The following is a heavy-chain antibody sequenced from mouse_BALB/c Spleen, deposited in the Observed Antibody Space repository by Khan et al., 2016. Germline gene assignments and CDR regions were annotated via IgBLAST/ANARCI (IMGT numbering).Heavy chain of an antibody. CDR2: INTYTGEP. CDR3: ARRAYYGNYEGYYAMDY. CDR1: GYTFTNYG. D-gene: IGHD2-10*01. Sequence: QIQLVQSGPELKKPGETVKISCKASGYTFTNYGMNWVKQAPGKGLKWMGWINTYTGEPTYADDFKGRFAFSLETSASTAYLQINNLKNEDMATYFCARRAYYGNYEGYYAMDYWGQGTSVTVSS. V-gene: IGHV9-1*02. J-gene: IGHJ4*01.